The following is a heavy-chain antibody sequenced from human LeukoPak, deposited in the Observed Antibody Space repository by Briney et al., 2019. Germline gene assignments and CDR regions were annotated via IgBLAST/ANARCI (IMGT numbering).Heavy chain of an antibody. Sequence: SETLSLTCAVYGGSFSGYYWSWIRQPPGKGLEWIGEINHSGSTNYNPSLKSRVTISVDTSKNQFSLKLSSVTAADTAVYYCARLRRYCSGGSCPKKYYYYYMDVWGKGTTVTISS. CDR1: GGSFSGYY. CDR3: ARLRRYCSGGSCPKKYYYYYMDV. D-gene: IGHD2-15*01. V-gene: IGHV4-34*01. CDR2: INHSGST. J-gene: IGHJ6*03.